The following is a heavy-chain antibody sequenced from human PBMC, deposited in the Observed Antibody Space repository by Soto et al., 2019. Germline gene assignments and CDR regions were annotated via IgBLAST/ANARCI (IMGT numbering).Heavy chain of an antibody. V-gene: IGHV4-59*08. Sequence: QVQLQESGPGLVKPSETLSLTCTVSGVSISSYYWSWIRQPPGKGLEWIGYIYYSGSTNYNPSLTRRVPISVDTSKTQCSLKLSCVTAADTAVYYCARRRYEYYYDILTGYHGAFDIWGQGTMVTVSS. CDR2: IYYSGST. J-gene: IGHJ3*02. CDR1: GVSISSYY. CDR3: ARRRYEYYYDILTGYHGAFDI. D-gene: IGHD3-9*01.